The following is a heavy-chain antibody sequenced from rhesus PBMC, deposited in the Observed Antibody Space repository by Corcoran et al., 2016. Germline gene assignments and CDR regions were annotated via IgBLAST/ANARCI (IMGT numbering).Heavy chain of an antibody. CDR2: IYGSGSST. Sequence: QLQLQESGPGLVKPSETLSVTCAVSGGSISSSYWSWIRQPPGKGLEWIGYIYGSGSSTYYNPSLKRRVTLSVDTSKNQLSLKLSSVTAADTAVYYGARTGSWNAPNYWGQGVLVTVSS. J-gene: IGHJ4*01. CDR1: GGSISSSY. D-gene: IGHD6-25*01. V-gene: IGHV4-169*01. CDR3: ARTGSWNAPNY.